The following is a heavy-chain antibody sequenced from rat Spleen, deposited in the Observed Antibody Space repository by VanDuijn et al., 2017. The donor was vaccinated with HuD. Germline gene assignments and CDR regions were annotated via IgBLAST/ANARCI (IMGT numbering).Heavy chain of an antibody. D-gene: IGHD1-2*01. J-gene: IGHJ2*01. Sequence: QVQLKESGPGLVQPSQTLSLTCTVSGFSLTNFGVTWVRQPPGKGLEWIGTIWSGGSTDYSSALKSRLSISRDTSKSQVFLKMNSLQTEDTATYYCARVGYSGYIRYFDFWGQGVMVTVSS. CDR3: ARVGYSGYIRYFDF. V-gene: IGHV2-4*01. CDR1: GFSLTNFG. CDR2: IWSGGST.